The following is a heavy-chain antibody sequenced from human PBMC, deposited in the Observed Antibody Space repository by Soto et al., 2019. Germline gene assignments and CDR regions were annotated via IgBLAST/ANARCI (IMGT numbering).Heavy chain of an antibody. J-gene: IGHJ4*02. D-gene: IGHD6-13*01. CDR1: GFTFSSYG. CDR2: IWYDGSNK. Sequence: QVQLVESGGGVVQPGRSLRLSCAASGFTFSSYGMHWVRQAPGKGLEWVAVIWYDGSNKYYADSVKGRFTISRDNSKNTLYLQMNSLRAEDTAVYYCARDEPGIAAAGTLDYCGQGTLVTVSS. CDR3: ARDEPGIAAAGTLDY. V-gene: IGHV3-33*01.